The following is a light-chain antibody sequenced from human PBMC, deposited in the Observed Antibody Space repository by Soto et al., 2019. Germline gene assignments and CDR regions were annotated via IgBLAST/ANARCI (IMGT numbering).Light chain of an antibody. CDR1: SSDVGGYNY. V-gene: IGLV2-14*01. CDR2: DVS. J-gene: IGLJ2*01. Sequence: QSVLTQPASVSGSPGQSITISCTGTSSDVGGYNYVSWYQQHPDKAPKLMIFDVSNRPSGVSNRFSGSKSGNTATLTISGLQAEDEADYYCSSYTSRSTLVVFGGGNKVTVL. CDR3: SSYTSRSTLVV.